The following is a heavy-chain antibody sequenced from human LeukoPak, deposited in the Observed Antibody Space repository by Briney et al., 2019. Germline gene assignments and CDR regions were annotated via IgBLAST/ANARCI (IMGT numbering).Heavy chain of an antibody. CDR3: VREYSPSSSYNYGLDV. V-gene: IGHV3-74*01. D-gene: IGHD1-26*01. CDR1: RITFSSYL. CDR2: INNDGSST. J-gene: IGHJ6*02. Sequence: GGSLRLSCAASRITFSSYLMHWVRQAPGKGLVWVSHINNDGSSTSYADSVKGRFTISRDNAKNTVYLQMNSLRAEDTAVYYCVREYSPSSSYNYGLDVWAKGPRSPSP.